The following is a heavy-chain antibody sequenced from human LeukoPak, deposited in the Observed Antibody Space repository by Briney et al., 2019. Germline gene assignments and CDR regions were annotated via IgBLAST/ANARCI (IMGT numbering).Heavy chain of an antibody. V-gene: IGHV3-9*03. CDR3: AKDMGYSSSSTFDY. J-gene: IGHJ4*02. Sequence: GRSLRLSCVASGFTFDDYAMHWFRQPPGKGLEWVSGISWNSGRMDYADSVKGRFTISRDNAKNSLYLQMNSLRTEDMAFYYCAKDMGYSSSSTFDYWGQGTLVTASS. CDR2: ISWNSGRM. CDR1: GFTFDDYA. D-gene: IGHD6-6*01.